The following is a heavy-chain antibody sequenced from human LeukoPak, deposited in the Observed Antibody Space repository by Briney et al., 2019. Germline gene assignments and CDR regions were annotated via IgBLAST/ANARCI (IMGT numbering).Heavy chain of an antibody. CDR2: IIPIFGTA. D-gene: IGHD3-22*01. Sequence: SVKVSCKASGGTFSSYAISWVRQAPGQGLEWMGGIIPIFGTANYAQKFQGRVTITADKSTSTAYMELSSLRSEDTAVYYCASKTTYYYDSSGYYSNNWFDPWGQGTLVTVSS. CDR1: GGTFSSYA. CDR3: ASKTTYYYDSSGYYSNNWFDP. J-gene: IGHJ5*02. V-gene: IGHV1-69*06.